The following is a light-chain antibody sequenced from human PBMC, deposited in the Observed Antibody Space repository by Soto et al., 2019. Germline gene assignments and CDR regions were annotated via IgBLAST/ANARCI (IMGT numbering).Light chain of an antibody. CDR3: QQRSNWPPEFT. Sequence: EIVLTQSPAYLSLTPGERVTLTCRASQSITSYLAWYQKKPGQTPRLLIYDAVNRATGVPDRFSGGGSGTDFTLIISSLEAEDSAVYYCQQRSNWPPEFTFGQGTRVEIK. V-gene: IGKV3-11*01. J-gene: IGKJ2*01. CDR2: DAV. CDR1: QSITSY.